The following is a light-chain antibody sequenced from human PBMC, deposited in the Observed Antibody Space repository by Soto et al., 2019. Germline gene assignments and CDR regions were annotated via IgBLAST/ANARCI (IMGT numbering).Light chain of an antibody. CDR1: QSVSSSY. Sequence: EIVLTQSPGTLSLSPGERATLSCRASQSVSSSYLAWYQQKPGQAPRLLIYGASSRATGIPDRFSGSGSGTDFTLPIRRLQPESFSVYYWQKYGSSRTFGQETKVEIK. J-gene: IGKJ1*01. CDR3: QKYGSSRT. V-gene: IGKV3-20*01. CDR2: GAS.